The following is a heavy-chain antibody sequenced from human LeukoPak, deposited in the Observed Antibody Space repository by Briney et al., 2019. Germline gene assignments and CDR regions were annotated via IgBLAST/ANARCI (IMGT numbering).Heavy chain of an antibody. V-gene: IGHV1-24*01. J-gene: IGHJ4*02. CDR3: ARDPGVIAAADTFFDY. Sequence: ASVKVSCKVSGYTLTELSMHWVRQAPGKGLEWMGGLDPEDGETIYAQKFQGRVTMTEDTSTDTAYMELSSLRSEDTAVYYCARDPGVIAAADTFFDYWGQGTLVTVSS. D-gene: IGHD6-13*01. CDR2: LDPEDGET. CDR1: GYTLTELS.